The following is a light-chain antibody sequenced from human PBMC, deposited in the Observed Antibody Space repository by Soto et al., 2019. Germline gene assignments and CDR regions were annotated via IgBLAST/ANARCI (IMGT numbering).Light chain of an antibody. CDR3: FSYTSSTAYV. Sequence: QSVLAQPPSVSGAPGRRVTISCTGGSSNIGAGYNHVSWYQLHPGKAPKLMVYEVSNRPSGVSNRFSGSKSGNTASLTISGLQAEDEADYYCFSYTSSTAYVFGTGTKVTVL. J-gene: IGLJ1*01. V-gene: IGLV2-14*01. CDR1: SSNIGAGYNH. CDR2: EVS.